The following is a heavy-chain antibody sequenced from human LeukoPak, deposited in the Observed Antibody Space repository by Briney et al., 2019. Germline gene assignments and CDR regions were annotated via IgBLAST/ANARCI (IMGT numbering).Heavy chain of an antibody. CDR1: GGSISSSSYY. Sequence: SETLTLTCTVSGGSISSSSYYWGWIRQPPGKGLEWIGSIYYSGSTYYNPSLKSRVTISVDTSKNQFSLKLSSVTAADTAVYYCARPMGYCSSTSCHPRAFDIWGQGTMVTVSS. CDR3: ARPMGYCSSTSCHPRAFDI. V-gene: IGHV4-39*01. D-gene: IGHD2-2*01. CDR2: IYYSGST. J-gene: IGHJ3*02.